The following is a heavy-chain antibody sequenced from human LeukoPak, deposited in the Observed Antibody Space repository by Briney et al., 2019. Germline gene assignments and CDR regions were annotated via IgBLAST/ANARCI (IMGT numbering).Heavy chain of an antibody. CDR2: IWYDGGTK. V-gene: IGHV3-33*06. CDR3: AKERGSGWPFDAFHL. D-gene: IGHD6-19*01. CDR1: GFTFSYYG. Sequence: GGSLRLSCAASGFTFSYYGMHWVRQPPGKGLEWVAGIWYDGGTKYHADSVKGRFTISRDNAKNTLYLQMNSLRVEAMAVYYCAKERGSGWPFDAFHLWGQGTMVTVSS. J-gene: IGHJ3*01.